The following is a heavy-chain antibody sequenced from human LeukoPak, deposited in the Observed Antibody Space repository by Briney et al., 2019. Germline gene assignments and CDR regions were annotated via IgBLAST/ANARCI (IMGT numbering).Heavy chain of an antibody. D-gene: IGHD4-17*01. CDR2: INPNSGGT. Sequence: GASVKVSCNASGYTFTGYYMHWVRQAPGQGLEWMGWINPNSGGTNYAQKFQGRVTMTRDTSISTAYMELSRLRSDDTAVYYCARAYGDYGDNWFDPWGQGTLVTVSS. CDR1: GYTFTGYY. J-gene: IGHJ5*02. CDR3: ARAYGDYGDNWFDP. V-gene: IGHV1-2*02.